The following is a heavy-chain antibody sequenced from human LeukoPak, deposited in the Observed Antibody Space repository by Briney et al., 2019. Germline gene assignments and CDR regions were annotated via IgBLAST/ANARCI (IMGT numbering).Heavy chain of an antibody. V-gene: IGHV4-39*07. Sequence: SETLSLTCTVSGGSISSSSYYWGWIRQPPGKGLEWIGNIYYSRSTHYSPSLKSRVTISVDTSKNQFSLKLSSVTAADTAAYYCARAPGGNAGNFQHWGQGTLVTVSS. CDR2: IYYSRST. CDR1: GGSISSSSYY. D-gene: IGHD4-23*01. J-gene: IGHJ1*01. CDR3: ARAPGGNAGNFQH.